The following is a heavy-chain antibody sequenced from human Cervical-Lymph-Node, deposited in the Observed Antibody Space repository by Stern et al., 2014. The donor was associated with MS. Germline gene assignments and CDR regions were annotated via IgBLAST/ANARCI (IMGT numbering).Heavy chain of an antibody. Sequence: QVQLVESGPGLVKPSQTLSLTCTVSGGSISSGGYYWSWIRQHPGKGLEWIGYIYYSGSTYYNPSLKSRATISVDTSKNQFSLKLSSVTAADTAVYFCARKESGNSWYENAFDIWGQGTMVTVSS. V-gene: IGHV4-31*03. CDR3: ARKESGNSWYENAFDI. D-gene: IGHD6-13*01. CDR1: GGSISSGGYY. CDR2: IYYSGST. J-gene: IGHJ3*02.